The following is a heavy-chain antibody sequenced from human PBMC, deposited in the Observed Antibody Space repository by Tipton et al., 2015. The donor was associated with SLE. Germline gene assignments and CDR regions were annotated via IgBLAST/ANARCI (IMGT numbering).Heavy chain of an antibody. V-gene: IGHV4-39*01. Sequence: TLSLTCTVSGGSIPSPDYFWGWIRPPPGEGLEWIGSTYYSGNTYYNPSLKSRVTMSLDTSKNHFSLKLTSLTAADTAVYYCATPSQWLVRGYFDTWGQGTQVTVSS. J-gene: IGHJ4*02. CDR2: TYYSGNT. D-gene: IGHD6-19*01. CDR3: ATPSQWLVRGYFDT. CDR1: GGSIPSPDYF.